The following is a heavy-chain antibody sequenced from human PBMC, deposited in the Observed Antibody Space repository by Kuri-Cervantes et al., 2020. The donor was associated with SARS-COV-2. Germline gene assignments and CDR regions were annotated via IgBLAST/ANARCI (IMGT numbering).Heavy chain of an antibody. Sequence: SETLSLTCTVSGGSISSYYWSWIRQPPGKGLEWIGYIYTSGSANYNPSLKSRVTISVDTSKNQFSLKLSSVTAADTAVYYCARETGYYDFWSGYFDYWGQGTLVTVSS. CDR2: IYTSGSA. CDR3: ARETGYYDFWSGYFDY. J-gene: IGHJ4*02. D-gene: IGHD3-3*01. CDR1: GGSISSYY. V-gene: IGHV4-4*08.